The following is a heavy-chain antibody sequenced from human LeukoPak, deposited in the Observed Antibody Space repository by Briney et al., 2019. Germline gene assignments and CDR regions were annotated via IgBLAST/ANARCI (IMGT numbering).Heavy chain of an antibody. V-gene: IGHV1-18*04. CDR3: ARDVDTAMVDY. CDR2: ISAYNGNT. D-gene: IGHD5-18*01. Sequence: ASAKVSCKASGYTFTSYGISWVRQAPGQGLEWMGWISAYNGNTNYAQKLQGRVTMTKDTSTCTAYMELRSLRSDDTAVYYCARDVDTAMVDYWGQGTLVTVSS. CDR1: GYTFTSYG. J-gene: IGHJ4*02.